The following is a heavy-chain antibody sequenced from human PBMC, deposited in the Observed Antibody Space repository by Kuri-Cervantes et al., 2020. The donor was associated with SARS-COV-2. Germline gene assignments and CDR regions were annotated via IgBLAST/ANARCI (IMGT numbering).Heavy chain of an antibody. D-gene: IGHD3-9*01. CDR1: GFTFSSYA. V-gene: IGHV3-23*01. CDR2: ISGSGGST. CDR3: ARDPDWDRDAFDI. J-gene: IGHJ3*02. Sequence: GESLKISCAASGFTFSSYAMSWVRQAPGKGLEWVSAISGSGGSTYYADSVKGRFTISRDNAKNSLYLQMNSLRAEDTAVYYCARDPDWDRDAFDIWGQGTMVTVSS.